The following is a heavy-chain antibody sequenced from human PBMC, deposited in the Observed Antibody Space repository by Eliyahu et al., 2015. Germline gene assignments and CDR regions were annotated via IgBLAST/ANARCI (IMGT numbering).Heavy chain of an antibody. J-gene: IGHJ1*01. CDR3: AAWSGYSLGFQH. D-gene: IGHD3-3*01. V-gene: IGHV4-30-2*01. CDR2: IYHSGST. Sequence: QLQLQESGSGLVKPSQTLSXXCAVXGXSXSXCGXSWSWIRQPPGKXLEWIGYIYHSGSTYXNPSLKSRVTISVDRSKNQFSLKLSSVTAADTAVYYCAAWSGYSLGFQHWGQGTLVTVSS. CDR1: GXSXSXCGXS.